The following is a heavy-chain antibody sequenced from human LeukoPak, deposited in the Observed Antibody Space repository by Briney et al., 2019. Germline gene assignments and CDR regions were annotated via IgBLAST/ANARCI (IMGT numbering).Heavy chain of an antibody. CDR1: GYTFTSYA. Sequence: ASVKVSCKASGYTFTSYAMNWVRQAPGQGLEWMGWINTNTGNPTYAQGFTGRFVFSLDTSVSTAYLQISSLKAEDTAVYYCARCEATLPPYYDFWSGYSSLSASDYWGQGTLVTVSS. CDR2: INTNTGNP. J-gene: IGHJ4*02. V-gene: IGHV7-4-1*02. D-gene: IGHD3-3*01. CDR3: ARCEATLPPYYDFWSGYSSLSASDY.